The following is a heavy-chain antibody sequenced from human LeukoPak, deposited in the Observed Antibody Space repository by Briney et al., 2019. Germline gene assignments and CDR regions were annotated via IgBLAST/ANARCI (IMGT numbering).Heavy chain of an antibody. CDR2: INHSGST. CDR1: GGSFSGYY. Sequence: SETLSLTFAVYGGSFSGYYWSWIRQPPGKGLEWIGEINHSGSTNYNPSLKSRVTISVDTSKNQFSLKLSTVTAADTAVYYCASPGRWLRGAFDIWGQGTMVTVSS. D-gene: IGHD5-12*01. J-gene: IGHJ3*02. CDR3: ASPGRWLRGAFDI. V-gene: IGHV4-34*01.